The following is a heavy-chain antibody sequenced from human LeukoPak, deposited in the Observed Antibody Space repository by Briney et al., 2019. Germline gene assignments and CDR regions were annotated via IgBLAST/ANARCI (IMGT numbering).Heavy chain of an antibody. V-gene: IGHV3-23*01. Sequence: PGGSLRLSCAPSRFTFSSYAMSSVRQAPGKGLEWVSGISGSGGSTYYADSVKGRFTISRDNSKNRMYLQMNSLRAEDTAVYYCAKETGYSGYDYGDYWGQGTLVTVSS. CDR3: AKETGYSGYDYGDY. D-gene: IGHD5-12*01. CDR1: RFTFSSYA. CDR2: ISGSGGST. J-gene: IGHJ4*02.